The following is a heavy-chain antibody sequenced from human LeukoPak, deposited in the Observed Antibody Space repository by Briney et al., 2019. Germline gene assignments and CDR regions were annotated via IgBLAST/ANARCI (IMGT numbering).Heavy chain of an antibody. D-gene: IGHD3-3*01. Sequence: GESLKISCKGSGYIFTSYWISWVRQMPGKGLEWMGRIDPSDSYTNYSPSFQGHVTISADKSISTAYLQWGSLKASDTAMYYCARNEGRPYYDFWSGYHLAPADYWGQGTLVTVSS. V-gene: IGHV5-10-1*01. CDR2: IDPSDSYT. J-gene: IGHJ4*02. CDR3: ARNEGRPYYDFWSGYHLAPADY. CDR1: GYIFTSYW.